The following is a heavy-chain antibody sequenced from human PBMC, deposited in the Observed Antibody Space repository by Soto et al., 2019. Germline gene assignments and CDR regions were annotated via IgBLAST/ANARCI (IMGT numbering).Heavy chain of an antibody. CDR3: AHRYSTGRYFLYFDY. Sequence: EVQLLESGGDLVQPGGSLRLSCATSGFTFSNYAMSWVRQAPGKGLEWVGSIRGGVGDTYYADFVKGRFTISRDDSKSTLYLQMNSLRADDTAVYYCAHRYSTGRYFLYFDYWGQGTLVTVSS. D-gene: IGHD1-26*01. CDR2: IRGGVGDT. V-gene: IGHV3-23*01. J-gene: IGHJ4*02. CDR1: GFTFSNYA.